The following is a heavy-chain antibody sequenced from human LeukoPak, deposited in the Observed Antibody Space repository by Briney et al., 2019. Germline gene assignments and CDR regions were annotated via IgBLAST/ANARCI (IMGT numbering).Heavy chain of an antibody. V-gene: IGHV3-7*01. CDR3: ARRVPNQVITDYFDY. CDR2: IKQDGSEK. CDR1: GFSFSSYW. D-gene: IGHD3-16*01. Sequence: PGGSLRLSCAVSGFSFSSYWMTWVRQAPGKGLEWVANIKQDGSEKYYVDSMKGRFTISRDNAKNSLFLQMNSLRAEDTAVYYCARRVPNQVITDYFDYWGQGTLVTVSS. J-gene: IGHJ4*02.